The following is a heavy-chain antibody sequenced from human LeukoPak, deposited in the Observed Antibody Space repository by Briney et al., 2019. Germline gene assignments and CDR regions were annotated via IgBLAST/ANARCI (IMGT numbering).Heavy chain of an antibody. V-gene: IGHV3-53*05. J-gene: IGHJ3*01. CDR3: ATNVVVVAATGVLDV. D-gene: IGHD2-15*01. CDR1: VTVRSNY. CDR2: IFSGGSR. Sequence: GGSLRLSCAASVTVRSNYMSWVRQAPGKGLVWVSVIFSGGSRSYAYSVKGRFTISRDNSKNTMYLQIDGLRTEDTGVYYCATNVVVVAATGVLDVWGQGTMVTVSS.